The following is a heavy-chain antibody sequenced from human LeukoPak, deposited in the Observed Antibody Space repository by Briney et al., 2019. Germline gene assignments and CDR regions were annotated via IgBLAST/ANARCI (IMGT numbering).Heavy chain of an antibody. CDR1: GYTFTGYY. D-gene: IGHD6-19*01. J-gene: IGHJ3*02. CDR2: INPNSGGT. V-gene: IGHV1-2*02. CDR3: ARDLFPIAVAGTSAFDI. Sequence: GASVKVSCKASGYTFTGYYMHWVRQAPGQGLEWMGWINPNSGGTNYAQKFQGRVTMTRDTSISTAYMELSRLRSDDTAVYYCARDLFPIAVAGTSAFDIWGQGTMVTVSS.